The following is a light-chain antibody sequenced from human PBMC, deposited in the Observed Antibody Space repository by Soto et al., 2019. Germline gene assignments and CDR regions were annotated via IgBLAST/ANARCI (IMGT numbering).Light chain of an antibody. CDR3: QQYGDSPLT. CDR1: QSVNLNS. J-gene: IGKJ3*01. Sequence: EILLTESPSTLSLSPGEGVTRSCKATQSVNLNSVAWYQQKPGQAPRLLIYAASTRAAAVPDRFTGSGSGTDFALTINRLEPEDFGVYYCQQYGDSPLTSGPGTKVDIK. V-gene: IGKV3-20*01. CDR2: AAS.